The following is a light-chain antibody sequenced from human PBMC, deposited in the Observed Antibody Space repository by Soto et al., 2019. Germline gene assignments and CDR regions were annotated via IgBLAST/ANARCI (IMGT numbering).Light chain of an antibody. V-gene: IGKV3-11*01. CDR1: QSVRNH. CDR3: QQRSNWPWT. J-gene: IGKJ1*01. Sequence: EIVLTQSPATLSLSPGERATLSCRASQSVRNHLAWYQQKPGQAPRLLIYDSSNRATGIPGRFSGSGSGTDFTLTISSLEPEDFAVYYCQQRSNWPWTFGQGTQVEIK. CDR2: DSS.